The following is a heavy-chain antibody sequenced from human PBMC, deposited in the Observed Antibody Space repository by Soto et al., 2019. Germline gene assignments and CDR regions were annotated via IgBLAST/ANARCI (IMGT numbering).Heavy chain of an antibody. D-gene: IGHD5-18*01. Sequence: PGGSLRLSCAASGFTFSSFAMSWVRQAPGKGLEWVSVISGSGGSTHYADSGKGGFTISRDNSKNTVYLQMNSLRAEDTAVYYCAKGPGYSYAYVDYWGQGTLVTVSS. CDR2: ISGSGGST. V-gene: IGHV3-23*01. CDR1: GFTFSSFA. J-gene: IGHJ4*02. CDR3: AKGPGYSYAYVDY.